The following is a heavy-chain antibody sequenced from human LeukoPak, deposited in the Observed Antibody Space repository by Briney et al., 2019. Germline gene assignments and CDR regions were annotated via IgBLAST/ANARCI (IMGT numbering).Heavy chain of an antibody. Sequence: GGSLRLSCAASGFTFSTYRMHWVRQAPGKGLEWVAFIRYDGNNKYYADFVKGRFTISRDNSKNTLYLHMNSLRTEDTAVYYCAKIEGKYQLANVPDHWGQGTLVTVSS. V-gene: IGHV3-30*02. CDR1: GFTFSTYR. D-gene: IGHD2-2*01. CDR2: IRYDGNNK. CDR3: AKIEGKYQLANVPDH. J-gene: IGHJ4*02.